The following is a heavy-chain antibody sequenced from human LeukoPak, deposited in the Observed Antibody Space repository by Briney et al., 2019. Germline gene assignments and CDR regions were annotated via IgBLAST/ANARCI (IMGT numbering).Heavy chain of an antibody. J-gene: IGHJ6*02. CDR2: IYYSGST. Sequence: SETLSLTCTVSGGSISSYYWSWIRQPPGKGLEWIGYIYYSGSTNYNPSLKSRVTISVDTSKNRFSLKLSSVTAADTAVYYCARDLVGSSWSYGMDVWGQGTTVTVSS. CDR1: GGSISSYY. D-gene: IGHD6-13*01. CDR3: ARDLVGSSWSYGMDV. V-gene: IGHV4-59*01.